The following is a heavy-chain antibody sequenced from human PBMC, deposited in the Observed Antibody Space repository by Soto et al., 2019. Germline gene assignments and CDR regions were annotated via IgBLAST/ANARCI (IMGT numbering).Heavy chain of an antibody. Sequence: EVQLVESGGGLVQPGGSLRLSCAASGFTVSSNYMSWVRQAPGKGLEGVSVIYSGSTTYYADSVKGRFIISRDNSKNTLYLQMNSLRAEDTAVYYWARRIKTNGFDIWGQGTMVTVSS. CDR2: IYSGSTT. V-gene: IGHV3-66*01. CDR1: GFTVSSNY. CDR3: ARRIKTNGFDI. D-gene: IGHD2-15*01. J-gene: IGHJ3*02.